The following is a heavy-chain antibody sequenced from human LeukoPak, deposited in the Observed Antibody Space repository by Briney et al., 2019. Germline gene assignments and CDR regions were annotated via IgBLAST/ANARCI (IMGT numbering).Heavy chain of an antibody. V-gene: IGHV4-4*02. CDR2: IYHSGGT. CDR1: GGSISSSNW. D-gene: IGHD6-13*01. CDR3: ARVGRYSSSWFCDY. Sequence: PSETLSLTCAVSGGSISSSNWWSWVRQPPGKGLEWIGEIYHSGGTNYNPSLKSGVTISVDKSKIQFSLKLSSVTAADTAVYYCARVGRYSSSWFCDYWGQGTLVTVSS. J-gene: IGHJ4*02.